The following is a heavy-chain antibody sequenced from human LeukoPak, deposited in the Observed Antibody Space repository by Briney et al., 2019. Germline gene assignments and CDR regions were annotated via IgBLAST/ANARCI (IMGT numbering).Heavy chain of an antibody. CDR2: INHSGST. Sequence: SETLSLTCAVDGGSFSGNYWGWIRQPPGKGLEWNGEINHSGSTNYNPSLKSRVTISGDTSKNQFSRKLSSVTAADTAVYYCARWQGRSTSCYRGTDYWGQGALVTVSS. V-gene: IGHV4-34*01. CDR3: ARWQGRSTSCYRGTDY. J-gene: IGHJ4*02. CDR1: GGSFSGNY. D-gene: IGHD2-2*02.